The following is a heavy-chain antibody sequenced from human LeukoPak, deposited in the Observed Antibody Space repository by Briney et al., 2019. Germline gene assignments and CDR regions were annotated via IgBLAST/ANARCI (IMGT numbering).Heavy chain of an antibody. CDR3: ARVGSSARGAFDI. V-gene: IGHV3-48*04. CDR1: GFTFSSYS. CDR2: ISSSSSTI. Sequence: GGSLRLSCAASGFTFSSYSMNWVRQAPGKGLEWVSYISSSSSTIYYADSVKGRFTISRDNAKNSLYLQMNSLRAEDTAVYYCARVGSSARGAFDIWGQGTMVTVSS. D-gene: IGHD6-6*01. J-gene: IGHJ3*02.